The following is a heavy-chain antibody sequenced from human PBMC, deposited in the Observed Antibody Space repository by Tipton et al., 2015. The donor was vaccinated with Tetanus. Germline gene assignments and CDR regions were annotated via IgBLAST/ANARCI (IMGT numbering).Heavy chain of an antibody. V-gene: IGHV4-39*01. CDR2: IYYSGST. CDR3: ARWRLQVGSYYFDY. CDR1: GGSISSSSYY. Sequence: LRLSCTVSGGSISSSSYYWGWIRQPPGKGLEWIGSIYYSGSTYYTPSLKSRVTISVNTSKNQFSLKLSSVTAADTAVYYCARWRLQVGSYYFDYWGQGTLVTVSS. J-gene: IGHJ4*02. D-gene: IGHD3-10*01.